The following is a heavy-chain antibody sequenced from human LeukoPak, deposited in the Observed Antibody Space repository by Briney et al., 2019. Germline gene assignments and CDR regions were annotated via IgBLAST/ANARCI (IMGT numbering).Heavy chain of an antibody. CDR1: GGSISSYY. CDR2: IYYGGST. J-gene: IGHJ4*02. V-gene: IGHV4-59*01. D-gene: IGHD3-22*01. CDR3: ARAEYYYDSSGYYLYYFDY. Sequence: SETLSLTCTVSGGSISSYYWSWIRQPPGKGLEWIGYIYYGGSTNYNPSLKSRVTISVDTSKNQFSLKLSSVTAADTAVYYCARAEYYYDSSGYYLYYFDYWGQGTLVTVSS.